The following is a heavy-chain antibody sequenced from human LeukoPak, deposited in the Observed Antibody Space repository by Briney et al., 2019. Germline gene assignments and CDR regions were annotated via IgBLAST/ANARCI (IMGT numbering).Heavy chain of an antibody. Sequence: SETLSLTCTVSGGSISGGGYYWSWIRQHPGKGLEWIGYIYYSGSTYYNPSLKGRVTISVDTSKNQFSLNLSSVTAADTAVYYCARVGAVTTRGWNYFDYWGQGTLVTVSS. V-gene: IGHV4-31*03. D-gene: IGHD4-17*01. CDR1: GGSISGGGYY. CDR3: ARVGAVTTRGWNYFDY. CDR2: IYYSGST. J-gene: IGHJ4*02.